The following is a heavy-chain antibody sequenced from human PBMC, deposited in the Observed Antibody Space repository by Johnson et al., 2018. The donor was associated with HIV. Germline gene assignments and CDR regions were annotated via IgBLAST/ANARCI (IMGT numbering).Heavy chain of an antibody. CDR2: INGDGGSP. CDR1: GFIFDDYG. D-gene: IGHD6-6*01. J-gene: IGHJ3*02. V-gene: IGHV3-20*04. Sequence: VQLVESGGGLVRPGGSLRFSCAASGFIFDDYGMNWVRQAPGKGLEWVSGINGDGGSPGYADSVKGRFTISRDNAKNCLYLQMNSLRVEDTALYYCVRVMGGYYSSSFGNAFDIWGQGTMVTVSS. CDR3: VRVMGGYYSSSFGNAFDI.